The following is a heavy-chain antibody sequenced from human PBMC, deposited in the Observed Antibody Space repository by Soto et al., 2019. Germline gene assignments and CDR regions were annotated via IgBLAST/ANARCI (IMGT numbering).Heavy chain of an antibody. J-gene: IGHJ5*02. Sequence: ASVKVSCKASGYTFTGYYMHWVRQAPGQGLEWMGWINPNSGGTSYAQKFQGWVTMTRDTSISTAYMELSRLRSDDTAVYYCARGLGCSSTSCYGWFDPWGQGTLVTVSS. D-gene: IGHD2-2*01. CDR3: ARGLGCSSTSCYGWFDP. V-gene: IGHV1-2*04. CDR2: INPNSGGT. CDR1: GYTFTGYY.